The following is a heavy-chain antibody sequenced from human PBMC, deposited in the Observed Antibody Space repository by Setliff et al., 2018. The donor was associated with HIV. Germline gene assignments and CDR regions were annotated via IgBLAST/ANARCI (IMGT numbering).Heavy chain of an antibody. CDR3: ARRHTAFDP. Sequence: PSETLSLTCTVSGDSISSYYWSWIRQPPEKGLEWIGSIYYSGSTYYNPSLKSRVTISIDTSRNQFSLKLTSVTAADTAMYYCARRHTAFDPWGQGTLVTVSS. V-gene: IGHV4-59*05. CDR2: IYYSGST. J-gene: IGHJ5*02. D-gene: IGHD5-18*01. CDR1: GDSISSYY.